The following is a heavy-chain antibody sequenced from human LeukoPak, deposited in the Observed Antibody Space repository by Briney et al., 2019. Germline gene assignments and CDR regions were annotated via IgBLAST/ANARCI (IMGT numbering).Heavy chain of an antibody. J-gene: IGHJ3*02. CDR2: IYHSGST. Sequence: SETLSLTCAVSGGSTSSGGYSWSWIRQPPGKGLEWIGYIYHSGSTYYNPSLKSRVTISVDRSKNQFSLKLSSVTAAGTAVYYCARGNYYDSSGYPDAFDIWGQGTMVTVSS. V-gene: IGHV4-30-2*01. CDR1: GGSTSSGGYS. D-gene: IGHD3-22*01. CDR3: ARGNYYDSSGYPDAFDI.